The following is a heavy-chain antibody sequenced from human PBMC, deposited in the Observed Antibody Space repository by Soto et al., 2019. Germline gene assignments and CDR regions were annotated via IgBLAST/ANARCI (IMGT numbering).Heavy chain of an antibody. V-gene: IGHV3-21*01. CDR1: GFTFSSYS. CDR3: ARDRARGFWSGYHVGGDV. Sequence: EVQLVESGGGLVKPGGSLRLSCAASGFTFSSYSMNWVRQAPGKGLEWVSSISSSSSYIYYADSVKGRFTISRDNAKNSLYLQMNSLRAEDTAVYYCARDRARGFWSGYHVGGDVWGQGTTVTVSS. CDR2: ISSSSSYI. J-gene: IGHJ6*02. D-gene: IGHD3-3*01.